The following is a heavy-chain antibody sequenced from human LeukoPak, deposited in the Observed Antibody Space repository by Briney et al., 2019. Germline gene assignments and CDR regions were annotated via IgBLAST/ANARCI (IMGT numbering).Heavy chain of an antibody. Sequence: PAETLSLTCTVSGGSISSYYWSWIRQPPGKGLEWIGYIYYSGRTNYNPSLKSRVTISVDTHKNQFSLKLSSVTAADTAVYYCARGKTYYDISNDAFDIWGQGTMVTVST. D-gene: IGHD3-22*01. V-gene: IGHV4-59*01. J-gene: IGHJ3*02. CDR3: ARGKTYYDISNDAFDI. CDR2: IYYSGRT. CDR1: GGSISSYY.